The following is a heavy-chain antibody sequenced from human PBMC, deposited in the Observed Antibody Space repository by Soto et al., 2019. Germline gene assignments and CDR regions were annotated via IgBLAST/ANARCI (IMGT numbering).Heavy chain of an antibody. CDR2: ISSNGGST. J-gene: IGHJ4*02. CDR1: GFTFSSYA. CDR3: VKALRYFDWLPDFDY. V-gene: IGHV3-64D*06. Sequence: PGASLRLSCSASGFTFSSYAMHWVRQAPGKGLEYVSAISSNGGSTYYADSVKGRFTISRDNSKNTLYLQMSSLRAEDTAVYYCVKALRYFDWLPDFDYWGQGTLVTVSS. D-gene: IGHD3-9*01.